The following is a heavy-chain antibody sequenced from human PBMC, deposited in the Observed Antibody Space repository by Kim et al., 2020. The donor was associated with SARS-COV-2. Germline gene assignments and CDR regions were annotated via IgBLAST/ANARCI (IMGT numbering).Heavy chain of an antibody. CDR3: ARPMVRGGRSYWSFDL. CDR1: GGSISSYY. Sequence: SETLSLTCTVSGGSISSYYWSWIRQPPGKGLEWIGYIYYSASSNYNPSLKSRVTLSVDTSKNQFSLKLSSVTAADTAVYYCARPMVRGGRSYWSFDLWGRGTMVTVSS. CDR2: IYYSASS. V-gene: IGHV4-59*08. J-gene: IGHJ2*01. D-gene: IGHD3-10*01.